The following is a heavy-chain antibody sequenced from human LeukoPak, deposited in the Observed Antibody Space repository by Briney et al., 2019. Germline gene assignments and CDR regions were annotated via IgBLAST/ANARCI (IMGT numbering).Heavy chain of an antibody. CDR2: KAYRGGN. Sequence: SQSLSLTCTLAGRSIGTYSWCWIRQLPGKGLEWIGSKAYRGGNNYNPSLRTRVTISVDTSKGQISLHLKSVTAAGTAVYDCVRDGGEWLPDLSGQGALVSASS. D-gene: IGHD3-3*01. CDR3: VRDGGEWLPDL. V-gene: IGHV4-59*01. CDR1: GRSIGTYS. J-gene: IGHJ5*02.